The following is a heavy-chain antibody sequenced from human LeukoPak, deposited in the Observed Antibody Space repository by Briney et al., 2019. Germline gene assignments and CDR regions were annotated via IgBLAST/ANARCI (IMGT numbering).Heavy chain of an antibody. CDR1: GRSISSSSYY. D-gene: IGHD3-22*01. Sequence: NPSDTLSLTCTVSGRSISSSSYYWGWIRQPPGKGLEWIGSIYYSESTYYNPSLKSRVTISVDTHKNQCSLKLRSVPAADTAVYYCASHEFVVDYDSSGYRPFDYWRQGTLVTVSS. V-gene: IGHV4-39*01. CDR3: ASHEFVVDYDSSGYRPFDY. J-gene: IGHJ4*02. CDR2: IYYSEST.